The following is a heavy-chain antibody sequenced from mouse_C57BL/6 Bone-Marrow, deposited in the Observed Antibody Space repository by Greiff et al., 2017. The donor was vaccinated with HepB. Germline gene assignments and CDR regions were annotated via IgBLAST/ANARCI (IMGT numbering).Heavy chain of an antibody. CDR1: GYTFTDHT. D-gene: IGHD2-5*01. J-gene: IGHJ1*03. V-gene: IGHV1-78*01. Sequence: QVQLQQSDAELVKPGSSVKISCKVSGYTFTDHTIHWMKQRPEQGLEWIGYIYPRDGSTKYNEKFKGKATLTEDKSSSTTYMQLNSLASEDSAVYVCARSAYYSNAYVYFDVRGTGTTVTVAS. CDR2: IYPRDGST. CDR3: ARSAYYSNAYVYFDV.